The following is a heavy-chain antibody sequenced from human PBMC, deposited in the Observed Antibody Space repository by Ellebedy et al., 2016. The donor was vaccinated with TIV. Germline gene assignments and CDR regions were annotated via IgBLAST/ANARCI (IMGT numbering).Heavy chain of an antibody. V-gene: IGHV3-33*01. Sequence: PGGSLRLSCTASEFTFRTFDMHWVRQAPGKGLEWLAFIWYDGSHTHYSDAVKGRFTISRDNSNNTLYLQMSSLGVEDTAVYYCARLSPMSRTYSSGWYNPSYYGTDVWGQGTTVTVSS. J-gene: IGHJ6*02. CDR1: EFTFRTFD. D-gene: IGHD6-19*01. CDR3: ARLSPMSRTYSSGWYNPSYYGTDV. CDR2: IWYDGSHT.